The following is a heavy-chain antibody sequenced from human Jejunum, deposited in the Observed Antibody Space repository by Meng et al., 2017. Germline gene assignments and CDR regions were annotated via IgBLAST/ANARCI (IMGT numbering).Heavy chain of an antibody. Sequence: QRQLQGSGPGLVKPSGTLSLTCTVSGDSITTNTYWSWVRQSPEKGLEWIGQIDHRGSPYYNPSLKSRVTMSVDKSKSQVSLQLTSVTAADTAVYYCAKHGGYYQHYWGQGTLVTVSS. CDR1: GDSITTNTY. CDR2: IDHRGSP. V-gene: IGHV4-4*02. D-gene: IGHD3-22*01. CDR3: AKHGGYYQHY. J-gene: IGHJ4*02.